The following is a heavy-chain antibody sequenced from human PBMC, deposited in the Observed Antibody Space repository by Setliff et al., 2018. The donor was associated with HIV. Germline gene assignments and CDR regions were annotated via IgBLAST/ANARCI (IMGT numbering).Heavy chain of an antibody. CDR2: IYISGST. CDR1: GGSISSRSYY. D-gene: IGHD3-9*01. J-gene: IGHJ4*02. V-gene: IGHV4-39*01. Sequence: KPSETLSLTCTVSGGSISSRSYYWGWIRQPPGKGLEWIGSIYISGSTNYNPPLKSRVTISVDASKKQFSLNLSSVTAADTAVYYCARSLRYFDWSLHYWGQGMLVTVSS. CDR3: ARSLRYFDWSLHY.